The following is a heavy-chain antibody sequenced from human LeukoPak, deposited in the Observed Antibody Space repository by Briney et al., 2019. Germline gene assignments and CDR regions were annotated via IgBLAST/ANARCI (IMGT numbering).Heavy chain of an antibody. J-gene: IGHJ5*02. CDR2: INPSGGST. V-gene: IGHV1-46*01. D-gene: IGHD4-17*01. Sequence: GASVKVSCKASGYTFTSYYMHRVRQAPGQGLEWMGIINPSGGSTSYAQKLQGRVTMTTDTSTSTAYMELRSLRSDDTAVYYCARTTENWFDPWGQGTLVTVSS. CDR3: ARTTENWFDP. CDR1: GYTFTSYY.